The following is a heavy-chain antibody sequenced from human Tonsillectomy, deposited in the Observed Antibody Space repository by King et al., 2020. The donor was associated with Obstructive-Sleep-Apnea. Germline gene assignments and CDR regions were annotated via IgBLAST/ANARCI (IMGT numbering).Heavy chain of an antibody. CDR1: GFSLSTSGVG. V-gene: IGHV2-5*02. J-gene: IGHJ4*02. Sequence: TLKESGPTLVQPTQTLTLTCTFSGFSLSTSGVGVGWIRQPPGKALEWLAFIYWDDDKRYSPSLRNRLSITKDTSRNQVVLTMTNMDPVETATYYCAHRPDGYNSGWNSGTFDYWGQGTLVTVAS. D-gene: IGHD6-19*01. CDR2: IYWDDDK. CDR3: AHRPDGYNSGWNSGTFDY.